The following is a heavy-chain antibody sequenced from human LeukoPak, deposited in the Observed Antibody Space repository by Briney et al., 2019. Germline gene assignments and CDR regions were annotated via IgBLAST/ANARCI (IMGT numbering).Heavy chain of an antibody. J-gene: IGHJ4*02. CDR1: GFTVSAKY. D-gene: IGHD4-23*01. V-gene: IGHV3-66*01. CDR2: IYSDGGT. CDR3: VRDRGYSTFDY. Sequence: GGSLRLSCAASGFTVSAKYMSWVRQGPGKGLDWISSIYSDGGTNYADSVKGRFTISRDNAKNSLNLQMNSLRVEDTAVYYCVRDRGYSTFDYWGQGTLVTVSS.